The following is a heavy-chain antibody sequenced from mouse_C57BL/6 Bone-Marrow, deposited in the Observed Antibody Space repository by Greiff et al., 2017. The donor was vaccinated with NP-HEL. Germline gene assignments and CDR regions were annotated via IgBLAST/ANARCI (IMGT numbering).Heavy chain of an antibody. CDR1: GFNITNTY. D-gene: IGHD1-1*01. J-gene: IGHJ2*01. Sequence: VQLQQSVAELVRPGASVKLSCTASGFNITNTYMHWVKQRPEQGLEWIGRIDPANGNTKYTPKFQGKATLTADKSSNTPYLQLSSLTSEDTASYYCARTVRSSYDYWGQGTTLTVSS. CDR2: IDPANGNT. CDR3: ARTVRSSYDY. V-gene: IGHV14-3*01.